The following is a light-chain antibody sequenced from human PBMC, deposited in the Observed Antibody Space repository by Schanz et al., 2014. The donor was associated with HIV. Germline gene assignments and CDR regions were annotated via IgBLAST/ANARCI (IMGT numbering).Light chain of an antibody. CDR3: QQSYSTPDT. V-gene: IGKV1-5*03. CDR1: QTITDW. J-gene: IGKJ2*01. Sequence: DIQMTQSPPTLSASVGDRVIITCRASQTITDWLAWYQQKPGKAPKLLIYKASSLERGVPSRFSGRGSGTDFTLTISSLQPEDFATYYCQQSYSTPDTFGQGTKLEIK. CDR2: KAS.